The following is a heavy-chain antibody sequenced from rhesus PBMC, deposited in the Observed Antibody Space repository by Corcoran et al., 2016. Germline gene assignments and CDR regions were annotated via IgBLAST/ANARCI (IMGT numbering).Heavy chain of an antibody. CDR2: IDSSGST. CDR3: ARGYSMVY. D-gene: IGHD6-13*01. Sequence: QLQLQESGPGLVKPSETLSLTCAVSGGSISGHCWSWIRQPPGKGLEWIGRIDSSGSTDYTPSLKSRVTISRDTSKNQFSLKLSSVTAADTAVYYCARGYSMVYWGQGVLVTVSS. J-gene: IGHJ4*01. CDR1: GGSISGHC. V-gene: IGHV4-160*01.